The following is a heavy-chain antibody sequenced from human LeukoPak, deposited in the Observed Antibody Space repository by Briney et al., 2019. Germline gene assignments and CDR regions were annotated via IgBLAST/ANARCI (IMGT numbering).Heavy chain of an antibody. CDR3: AKDVYGDYPYYFDY. D-gene: IGHD4-17*01. V-gene: IGHV3-9*01. J-gene: IGHJ4*02. CDR1: GFTFDDYA. CDR2: ISWNSGSI. Sequence: GGSLRLSCAASGFTFDDYAMHWVRQAPGKGLEWVSGISWNSGSIGYADSVKGRFTISRDNAKNSLYLQMNSLRAEDTALYYCAKDVYGDYPYYFDYWGQGTLVIVSS.